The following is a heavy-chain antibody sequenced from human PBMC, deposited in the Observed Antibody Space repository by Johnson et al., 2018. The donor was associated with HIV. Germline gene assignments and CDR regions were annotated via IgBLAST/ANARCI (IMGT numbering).Heavy chain of an antibody. CDR1: GFTFSSYW. J-gene: IGHJ3*02. CDR2: IKQDGSEK. V-gene: IGHV3-7*01. D-gene: IGHD1-26*01. CDR3: TPGRSGAFDI. Sequence: VQLVESGGGLVQPGGSLRLSCAASGFTFSSYWMSWVRPAPGKGLEWVANIKQDGSEKYYVDSVKGRFTISRDNAKNSLYLQINSRRADDTAVYYCTPGRSGAFDIWGQGTMVTVSS.